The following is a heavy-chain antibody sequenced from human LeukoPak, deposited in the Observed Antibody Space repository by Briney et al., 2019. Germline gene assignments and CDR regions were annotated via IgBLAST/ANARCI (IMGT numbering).Heavy chain of an antibody. Sequence: GGSLRLSCAASGFTVSSNHMSWVRQVPGKGLEWVSLIYSGGSTYYADSVKGRFTVSRDNSKNTLYLQMNSLRVEDMAVYYCARDGGGGTYANYWGQGTLVTVSS. CDR1: GFTVSSNH. CDR3: ARDGGGGTYANY. D-gene: IGHD3-16*01. CDR2: IYSGGST. V-gene: IGHV3-53*01. J-gene: IGHJ4*02.